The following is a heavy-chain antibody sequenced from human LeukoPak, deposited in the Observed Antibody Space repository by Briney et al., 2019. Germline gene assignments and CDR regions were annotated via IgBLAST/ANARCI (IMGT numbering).Heavy chain of an antibody. CDR3: AKDHLGYYGSGSYYYFDY. V-gene: IGHV3-23*01. CDR1: GFTFSSYA. D-gene: IGHD3-10*01. J-gene: IGHJ4*02. Sequence: GGSLRLSCAASGFTFSSYAVSWVRQAPGKGLEWVSAISGSGGSTYYADSVKGRFTISRDNSKNTLYLQMNSLRAEDTAVYYCAKDHLGYYGSGSYYYFDYWGQGTLVTVSS. CDR2: ISGSGGST.